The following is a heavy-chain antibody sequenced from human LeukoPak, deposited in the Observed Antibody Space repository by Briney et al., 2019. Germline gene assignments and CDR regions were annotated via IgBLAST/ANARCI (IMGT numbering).Heavy chain of an antibody. Sequence: ASVKVSCKAAGDSFTSYFMYRVRQAPGQWLELMGIINPSGGSTSYAQTFQGRVTMTRDTSTSAVYMELSSLRSEDTAVYYCARDSYDSSGYYPGDTYYYYGMDVWGQGTTVTVSS. CDR3: ARDSYDSSGYYPGDTYYYYGMDV. D-gene: IGHD3-22*01. V-gene: IGHV1-46*01. CDR1: GDSFTSYF. CDR2: INPSGGST. J-gene: IGHJ6*02.